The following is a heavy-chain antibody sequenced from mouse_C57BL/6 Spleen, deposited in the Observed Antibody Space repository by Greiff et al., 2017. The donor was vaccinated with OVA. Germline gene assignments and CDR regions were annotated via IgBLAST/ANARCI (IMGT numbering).Heavy chain of an antibody. Sequence: VQLQQSGAELVRPGTSVKLSCKASGYTFTSYWMHWVKQRPGQGLEWIGVIDPSDSYTNYNQKFKGKATLTVDTSSSTAYMQLSSLTSEDSAVYYCARSPYYYGAMDYWGQGTSVTVSS. D-gene: IGHD1-1*01. V-gene: IGHV1-59*01. CDR2: IDPSDSYT. CDR1: GYTFTSYW. J-gene: IGHJ4*01. CDR3: ARSPYYYGAMDY.